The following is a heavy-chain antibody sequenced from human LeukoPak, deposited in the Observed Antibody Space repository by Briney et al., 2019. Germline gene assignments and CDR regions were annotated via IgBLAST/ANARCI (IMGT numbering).Heavy chain of an antibody. CDR3: ARVPGTYFYDSSGITGWFDP. CDR1: GGTFSSYA. D-gene: IGHD3-22*01. Sequence: ASVKVSCKASGGTFSSYAISWVRQAPGRGLEWMGGIIPIFGTTNYAQKFQGRVTITADKSTSTAYMELSSLRSEDTAVFYCARVPGTYFYDSSGITGWFDPWGQGTLVTVSS. V-gene: IGHV1-69*06. CDR2: IIPIFGTT. J-gene: IGHJ5*02.